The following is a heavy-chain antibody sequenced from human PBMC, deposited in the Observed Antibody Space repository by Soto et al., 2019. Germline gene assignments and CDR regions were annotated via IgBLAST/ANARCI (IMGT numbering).Heavy chain of an antibody. V-gene: IGHV3-21*01. Sequence: GGSLRLSCAASGFTFSNYSMNWVRQAPGKGLEWVSSISISSNYIYYADSVKGRFTISRDNAKNSLYLQMNSLRAEDTAVYYCAKDGTATKRWVYYFDVWGQGTTVTVSS. CDR2: ISISSNYI. D-gene: IGHD1-1*01. J-gene: IGHJ6*03. CDR3: AKDGTATKRWVYYFDV. CDR1: GFTFSNYS.